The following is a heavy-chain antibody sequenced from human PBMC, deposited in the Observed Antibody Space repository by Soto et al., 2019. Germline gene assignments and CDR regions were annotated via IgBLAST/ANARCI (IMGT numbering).Heavy chain of an antibody. V-gene: IGHV4-31*03. CDR3: ARDGGGVDTAMEDNWFDP. CDR1: GGSISSGGYY. J-gene: IGHJ5*02. Sequence: QVQLQESGPGLVKPSRTLSLTCTVSGGSISSGGYYWSWIRQHPGKGLEWIAYIYYSGSTYYNPSLKSRVTISVDTSKNQFSLKLSSVTAADTAVYYCARDGGGVDTAMEDNWFDPWGQGTLVTVSS. D-gene: IGHD5-18*01. CDR2: IYYSGST.